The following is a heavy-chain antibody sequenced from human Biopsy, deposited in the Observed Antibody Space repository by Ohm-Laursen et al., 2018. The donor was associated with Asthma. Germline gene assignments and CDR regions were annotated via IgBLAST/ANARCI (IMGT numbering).Heavy chain of an antibody. D-gene: IGHD3-22*01. J-gene: IGHJ4*02. Sequence: LSCAASGFTFSSYSMHWVRQAPGKGLEWVSGISWNSATIGYADSVEGRFTISRDNAKNSVFLHMDSLRPEDTAFYYCAKVRSDWVITESFDYWGQGVLVTVSS. CDR2: ISWNSATI. CDR1: GFTFSSYS. V-gene: IGHV3-9*01. CDR3: AKVRSDWVITESFDY.